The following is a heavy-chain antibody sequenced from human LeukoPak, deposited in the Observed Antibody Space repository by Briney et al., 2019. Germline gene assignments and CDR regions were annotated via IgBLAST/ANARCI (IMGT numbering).Heavy chain of an antibody. V-gene: IGHV4-34*01. J-gene: IGHJ3*02. Sequence: SETLSLTCAVYGGSFSGYYWSWIRQPPGKGLEWIGEINHSGSTNYNPSLKSRVTISVDTSKNQFSLKLSSVTAADTAVYYCARAVTMVRGADAFDIWGQGTMVTVSS. CDR3: ARAVTMVRGADAFDI. CDR2: INHSGST. CDR1: GGSFSGYY. D-gene: IGHD3-10*01.